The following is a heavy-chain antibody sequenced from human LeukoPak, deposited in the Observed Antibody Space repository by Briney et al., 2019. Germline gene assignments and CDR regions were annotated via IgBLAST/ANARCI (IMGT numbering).Heavy chain of an antibody. CDR1: GFTFGSYA. CDR2: IGGRDGST. V-gene: IGHV3-23*01. Sequence: TGGSLRLSCAASGFTFGSYAMSWVRQAPGKGLEWVSAIGGRDGSTYYADSVKGRFTISRDNSKNTLYVQMNSLRAEDTAVYYCAKGHYYGSGSLDYWGQGTLVTVSS. CDR3: AKGHYYGSGSLDY. D-gene: IGHD3-10*01. J-gene: IGHJ4*02.